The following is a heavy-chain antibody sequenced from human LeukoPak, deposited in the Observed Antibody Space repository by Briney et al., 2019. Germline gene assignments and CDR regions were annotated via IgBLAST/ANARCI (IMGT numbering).Heavy chain of an antibody. CDR1: GYTFTGYY. J-gene: IGHJ3*02. D-gene: IGHD2/OR15-2a*01. Sequence: EASVKVSCKASGYTFTGYYMHWVRQAPGQGLEWMGRINPNSGGTSYAQKFQGRVTMTRDTSISTAYMELGRLRSDDTAVYYCARALGYGIVLDAFDMWGQGTMVTVSS. V-gene: IGHV1-2*06. CDR3: ARALGYGIVLDAFDM. CDR2: INPNSGGT.